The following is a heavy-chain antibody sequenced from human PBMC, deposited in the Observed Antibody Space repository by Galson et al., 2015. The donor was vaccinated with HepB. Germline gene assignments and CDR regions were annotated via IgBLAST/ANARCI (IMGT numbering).Heavy chain of an antibody. V-gene: IGHV3-53*01. Sequence: SLRLSCAASGFTVSSNYMSWVRQAPGKGLEWVSVIYSGGSTYYTDSVKGRFTISRDNSKNTLFLQLNSLRAEDTAVYYCAKDGIMVANNPYHFHYWGQGTLVTVSS. CDR3: AKDGIMVANNPYHFHY. J-gene: IGHJ4*02. D-gene: IGHD2-15*01. CDR1: GFTVSSNY. CDR2: IYSGGST.